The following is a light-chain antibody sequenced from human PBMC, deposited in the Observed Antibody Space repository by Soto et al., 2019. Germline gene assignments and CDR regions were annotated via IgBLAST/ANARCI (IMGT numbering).Light chain of an antibody. V-gene: IGKV1-33*01. CDR1: QDISNY. Sequence: DIQMTQSPSSLSASVGDRVTITCQASQDISNYLNWYQQKPGKAPELLIYDASNMETGVPSRFIGSGSGTDFTFTISSLQPEDFATYYCQQYDDVPPTFGAGTKVDF. J-gene: IGKJ3*01. CDR3: QQYDDVPPT. CDR2: DAS.